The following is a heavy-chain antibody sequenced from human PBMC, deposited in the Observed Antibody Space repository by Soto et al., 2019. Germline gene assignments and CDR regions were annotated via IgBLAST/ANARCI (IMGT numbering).Heavy chain of an antibody. CDR1: GFNFNSYG. V-gene: IGHV3-30*18. J-gene: IGHJ6*03. D-gene: IGHD2-2*01. CDR2: TSFDENNK. CDR3: AKDMTDCSSVRCHFLLEFHYMDV. Sequence: GGSLRLSCAASGFNFNSYGIHWVRQAPGKGLEWLTVTSFDENNKYYADSVKGRFTISRDDSNRMVYLQMNSLRAEDTGVYYCAKDMTDCSSVRCHFLLEFHYMDVWGKGTTVTVSS.